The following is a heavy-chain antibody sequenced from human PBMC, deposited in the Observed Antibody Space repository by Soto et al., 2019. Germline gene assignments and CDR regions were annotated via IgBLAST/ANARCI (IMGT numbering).Heavy chain of an antibody. J-gene: IGHJ6*02. CDR3: ARVENNWNDVVDYYYYYGMDV. Sequence: QVQLVESGGGVVQPGRSLRLSCAASGFTFSSYAMHWVRQAPGKGLEWVAVISYDGSNKYYADSVKGRFTISRDNSKNXLXLXTNSLRAEDTAVYYCARVENNWNDVVDYYYYYGMDVWGQGTTVTVSS. V-gene: IGHV3-30-3*01. D-gene: IGHD1-20*01. CDR2: ISYDGSNK. CDR1: GFTFSSYA.